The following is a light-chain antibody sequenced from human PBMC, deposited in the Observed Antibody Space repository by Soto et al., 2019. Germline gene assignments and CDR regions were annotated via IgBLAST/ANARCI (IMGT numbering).Light chain of an antibody. CDR1: QDIATY. Sequence: DIQMTQSPSSLSASVGNRVTITCQASQDIATYLNWYQQKPGRPPTLLIYTTSRLQSGVPTRFSGSGSGTDFTLTISNLQPEDFATYSCHQSYITPPAFGQGTKVVIK. CDR3: HQSYITPPA. V-gene: IGKV1-39*01. CDR2: TTS. J-gene: IGKJ2*01.